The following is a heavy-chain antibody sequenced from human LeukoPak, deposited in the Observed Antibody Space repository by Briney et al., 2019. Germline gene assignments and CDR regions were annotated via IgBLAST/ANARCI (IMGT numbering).Heavy chain of an antibody. Sequence: GGSLRLSCAASGFSFSTYWMSWVRQAPGKGLEWVANIKQDGSEKFYVDSVKGRFTISRDNSKNTLYLQMNSLRAEDTAVYYCARDKNDYGDYPYYYYGMDVWGQGTTVTVSS. CDR1: GFSFSTYW. J-gene: IGHJ6*02. D-gene: IGHD4-17*01. CDR3: ARDKNDYGDYPYYYYGMDV. CDR2: IKQDGSEK. V-gene: IGHV3-7*01.